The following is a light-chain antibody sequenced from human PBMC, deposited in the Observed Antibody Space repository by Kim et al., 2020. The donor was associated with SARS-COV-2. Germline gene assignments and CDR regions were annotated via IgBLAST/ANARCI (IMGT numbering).Light chain of an antibody. Sequence: NFMLTQPHSVSESPGKTVTISCTGSSGSIASNYVQWYQQRPGSAPTTVIYEDNQRPSGVPDRFSGSIDSSSNSASLTISGLKTKDEADYYCQSYDSSNHPVFGTGTKVTVL. CDR3: QSYDSSNHPV. J-gene: IGLJ1*01. V-gene: IGLV6-57*02. CDR1: SGSIASNY. CDR2: EDN.